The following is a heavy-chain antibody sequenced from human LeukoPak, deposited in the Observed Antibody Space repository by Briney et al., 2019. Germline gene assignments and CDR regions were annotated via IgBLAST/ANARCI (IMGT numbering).Heavy chain of an antibody. Sequence: SETLSLTCAVYGGSFSGYYWSWIRQPPGKGLEWIGEINHSGSTNYNPSLKSRVTISVDTSKNQFPLKLSSVTAADTAVYYCARAAYYSNYDYYGMDVWGQGTTVTVSS. D-gene: IGHD4-4*01. CDR2: INHSGST. J-gene: IGHJ6*02. CDR3: ARAAYYSNYDYYGMDV. V-gene: IGHV4-34*01. CDR1: GGSFSGYY.